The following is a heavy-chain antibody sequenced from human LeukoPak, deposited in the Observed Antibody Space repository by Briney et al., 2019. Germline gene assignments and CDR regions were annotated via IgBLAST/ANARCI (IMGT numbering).Heavy chain of an antibody. CDR3: ARLSPHNYFDY. Sequence: SETLFLTCTVSGGSISSYYWSWIRQPPGKGLEWIGYIYYSGSTNYNPSLKSRVTISVDTSKNQFSLKLSSVTAADTAVYYCARLSPHNYFDYWGQGTLVTVSS. J-gene: IGHJ4*02. CDR2: IYYSGST. V-gene: IGHV4-59*08. CDR1: GGSISSYY.